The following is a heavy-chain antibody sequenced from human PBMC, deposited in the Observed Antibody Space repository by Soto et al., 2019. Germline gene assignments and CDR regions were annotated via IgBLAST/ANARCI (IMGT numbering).Heavy chain of an antibody. CDR3: GRVPLDGNYANGVDV. CDR1: GFNFNTYW. CDR2: IDTDGSRK. J-gene: IGHJ6*02. V-gene: IGHV3-7*03. Sequence: GGSLRLSCAASGFNFNTYWMYWVRQAAGKGLEWVANIDTDGSRKNYVDSVKGRFIISRDNAKNSLFLQMNSLGADDTAVYYCGRVPLDGNYANGVDVWGQGTTVTVSS. D-gene: IGHD4-17*01.